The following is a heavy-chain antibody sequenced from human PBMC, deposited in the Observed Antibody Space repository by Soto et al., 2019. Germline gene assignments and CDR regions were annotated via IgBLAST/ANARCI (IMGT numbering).Heavy chain of an antibody. V-gene: IGHV3-21*01. D-gene: IGHD2-2*02. CDR1: GFTFSSYS. CDR3: ARDGCSSTSCYTDYYYGMDV. CDR2: IISSSSYI. Sequence: PVGSLRLSCAASGFTFSSYSMNWVRQAPGKGLEWVSSIISSSSYIYYADAVKGRFTISRDNAKNSLYLQMNSLRAEDTAVYYCARDGCSSTSCYTDYYYGMDVWGQGTTVTVSS. J-gene: IGHJ6*02.